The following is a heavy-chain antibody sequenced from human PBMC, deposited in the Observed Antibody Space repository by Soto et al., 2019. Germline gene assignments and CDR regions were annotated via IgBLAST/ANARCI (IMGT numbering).Heavy chain of an antibody. CDR1: GVSIGSNYY. J-gene: IGHJ4*02. Sequence: QVLLQESGPGLVQPSGTLSLSCVVSGVSIGSNYYWGWVRQPPGKGLEWLGDMSHIGSVNYNPSLMRRVTISMDKSQNQSSPKLNSVTAADTAVFYCARSLGWYAIDYWGQGTLVIVSS. CDR3: ARSLGWYAIDY. D-gene: IGHD6-19*01. V-gene: IGHV4-4*02. CDR2: MSHIGSV.